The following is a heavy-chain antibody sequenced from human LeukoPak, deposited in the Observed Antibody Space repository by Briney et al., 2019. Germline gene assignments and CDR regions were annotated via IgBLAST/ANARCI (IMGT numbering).Heavy chain of an antibody. V-gene: IGHV4-30-4*01. J-gene: IGHJ4*02. CDR2: IYYSGST. Sequence: PSQTLSLTCTVSGGSISSGDYYWSWIRQPPGKGLEWIGYIYYSGSTYYNPSLKSRVTISVDTSKNQFSLKLSSVTAADTAMYYCARLPYDSSDQAHLFDYWGQGTLVTVSS. CDR1: GGSISSGDYY. CDR3: ARLPYDSSDQAHLFDY. D-gene: IGHD3-22*01.